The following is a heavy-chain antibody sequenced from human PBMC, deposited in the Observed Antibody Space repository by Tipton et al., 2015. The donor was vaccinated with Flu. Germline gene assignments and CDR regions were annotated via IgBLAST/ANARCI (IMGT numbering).Heavy chain of an antibody. J-gene: IGHJ4*02. Sequence: TLSLTCTVSGDSISSSSYYWGWIRQPPGEGLEWIGSIYYSGSTYYNPSLKSRVTISVDTSKNQFSLKLSSVTAADTAVYYCAREGRREQLALDYSGQGTLVTVSS. D-gene: IGHD6-6*01. CDR2: IYYSGST. V-gene: IGHV4-39*07. CDR3: AREGRREQLALDY. CDR1: GDSISSSSYY.